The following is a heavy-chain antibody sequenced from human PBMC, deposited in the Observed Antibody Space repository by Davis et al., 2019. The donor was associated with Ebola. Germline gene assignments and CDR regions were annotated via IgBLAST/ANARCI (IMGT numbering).Heavy chain of an antibody. CDR2: INPNSGNT. J-gene: IGHJ6*04. CDR1: GYTFTDYY. V-gene: IGHV1-2*06. D-gene: IGHD1-14*01. CDR3: ARTTSDLFYYYHYGIDV. Sequence: AASVKVSCKASGYTFTDYYIHWVRQAPGQGLEWMGQINPNSGNTKFAQKFQGRVTMTRDTSINTVYMDVSSLRSDDTAVYYCARTTSDLFYYYHYGIDVWGKGTTVTVSS.